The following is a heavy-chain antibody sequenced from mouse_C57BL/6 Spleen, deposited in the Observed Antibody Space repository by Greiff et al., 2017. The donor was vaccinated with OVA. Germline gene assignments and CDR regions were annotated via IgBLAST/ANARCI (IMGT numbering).Heavy chain of an antibody. D-gene: IGHD1-1*01. CDR1: GYTFTSYW. Sequence: VQLQQPGAELVRPGTSVKLSCKASGYTFTSYWMHWVKQRPGQGLEWIGVIDPSDSYTNYNQKFKGKATLTVDTSSSTAYMQLSSLTSEDSAVYYCARRSSSYWYFDVWGTGTTVTVSS. CDR2: IDPSDSYT. J-gene: IGHJ1*03. CDR3: ARRSSSYWYFDV. V-gene: IGHV1-59*01.